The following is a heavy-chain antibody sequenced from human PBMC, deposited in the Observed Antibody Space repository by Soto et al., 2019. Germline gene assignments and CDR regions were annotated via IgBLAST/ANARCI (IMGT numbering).Heavy chain of an antibody. Sequence: GASVKVSCKASGYTFTSYGISWVRQAPGQGLEWMGWISAYNGNTNYAQKLQGRVTMTTDTSTSTAYMELRSLRSDDTAVYYCARTTSSSWSNWSPAYWGQGTLVTVSS. V-gene: IGHV1-18*01. CDR3: ARTTSSSWSNWSPAY. J-gene: IGHJ4*02. CDR2: ISAYNGNT. D-gene: IGHD6-13*01. CDR1: GYTFTSYG.